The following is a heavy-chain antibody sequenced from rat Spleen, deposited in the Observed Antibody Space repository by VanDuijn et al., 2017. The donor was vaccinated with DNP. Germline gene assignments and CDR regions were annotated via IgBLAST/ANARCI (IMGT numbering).Heavy chain of an antibody. CDR1: GFTFNYYW. V-gene: IGHV5-31*01. D-gene: IGHD1-11*01. J-gene: IGHJ3*01. Sequence: EVQLVESGGDLVQPGRSLKLSCVASGFTFNYYWMAWVRQVPGKGLEWIASITSGSGSTSYLDSVRGRFTISRDDAKDTLYLQMDSLRSEDTATYYCAKPASYGGYWFAYWGQGTLVTVSS. CDR3: AKPASYGGYWFAY. CDR2: ITSGSGST.